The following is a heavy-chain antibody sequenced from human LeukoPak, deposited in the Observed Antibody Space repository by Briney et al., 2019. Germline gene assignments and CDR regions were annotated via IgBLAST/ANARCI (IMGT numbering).Heavy chain of an antibody. Sequence: ASVKVSCKASGYTFSRYGISWVRQAPGQGLEWMGWISAYNGDTKDAQKVQGRVTMTTGTSTSTAYMELRSLRSDDTAVYYCARDSPPNYPGSSGYYSEAFDVWGQGTLVTVSS. J-gene: IGHJ3*01. CDR2: ISAYNGDT. V-gene: IGHV1-18*01. CDR3: ARDSPPNYPGSSGYYSEAFDV. CDR1: GYTFSRYG. D-gene: IGHD3-22*01.